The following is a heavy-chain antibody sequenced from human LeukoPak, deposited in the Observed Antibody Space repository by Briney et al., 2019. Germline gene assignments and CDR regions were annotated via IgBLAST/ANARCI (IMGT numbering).Heavy chain of an antibody. CDR2: ISYDGSNK. CDR1: GFTFSSYG. CDR3: AKADDSRDAFDI. J-gene: IGHJ3*02. Sequence: GGSLRLSCAASGFTFSSYGIHWVRQAPGKGLEWVAVISYDGSNKYYADSVKGRFTISRDNSKNTLYLQMNSLRAEDTAVYYCAKADDSRDAFDIWGQGTMVTVSS. D-gene: IGHD3-22*01. V-gene: IGHV3-30*18.